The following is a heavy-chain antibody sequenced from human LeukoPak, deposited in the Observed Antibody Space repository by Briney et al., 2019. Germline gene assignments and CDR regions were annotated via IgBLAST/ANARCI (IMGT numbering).Heavy chain of an antibody. CDR2: IKSKTDGGTT. Sequence: GGSLRLSCVASGFTFSNAWMSWVRQAPRKGLEWVGRIKSKTDGGTTDYAAPVKGRFTISRDDSKSIAYLQMNSLKTEDTAVYYCTRTSLRFLEWLFGPDAFEIWGQGTMVTVSS. V-gene: IGHV3-15*01. CDR3: TRTSLRFLEWLFGPDAFEI. CDR1: GFTFSNAW. J-gene: IGHJ3*02. D-gene: IGHD3-3*01.